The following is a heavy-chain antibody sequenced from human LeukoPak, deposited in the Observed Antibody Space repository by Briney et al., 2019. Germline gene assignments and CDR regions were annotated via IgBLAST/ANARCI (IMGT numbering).Heavy chain of an antibody. CDR1: GGSISSYY. Sequence: PSETLSLTCTVSGGSISSYYWSWIRQPPGKGLEWIGRIYTSGSTNYNPSLKSRVTMSVDTSKNQFSLKLSSVTAADTAVYYCARERYDILTGYDAYYYYYYYMDVWGKGTTVTISS. CDR3: ARERYDILTGYDAYYYYYYYMDV. D-gene: IGHD3-9*01. V-gene: IGHV4-4*07. J-gene: IGHJ6*03. CDR2: IYTSGST.